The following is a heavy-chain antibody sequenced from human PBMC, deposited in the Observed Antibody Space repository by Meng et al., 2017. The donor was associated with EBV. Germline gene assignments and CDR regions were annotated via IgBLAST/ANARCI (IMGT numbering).Heavy chain of an antibody. V-gene: IGHV1-2*06. D-gene: IGHD6-19*01. CDR2: INPNSGGT. J-gene: IGHJ4*02. CDR3: ARVGIAVAGTGDY. CDR1: GYTFTGYY. Sequence: QVQRVQSGAEVKKPGASVKVSCKASGYTFTGYYMHWVRQAPGQGLEWMGRINPNSGGTNYAQKFQGRVTMTRDTSVSTAYMELSRLRSDDTAVYYCARVGIAVAGTGDYWGQGTLVTVSS.